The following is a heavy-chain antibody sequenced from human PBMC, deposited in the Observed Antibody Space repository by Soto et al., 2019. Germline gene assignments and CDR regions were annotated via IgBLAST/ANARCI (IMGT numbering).Heavy chain of an antibody. V-gene: IGHV4-30-2*01. CDR3: ARTPDI. CDR2: IYHSGST. CDR1: GGSNSSGGFS. J-gene: IGHJ3*02. Sequence: PSGTLSLTCAVSGGSNSSGGFSWSWIRQPPGKGLEWIGYIYHSGSTYYNPSLKSRVTISVDRSKNQFSLKLSSVTAADTAVYYCARTPDIWGQGTMVTVSS.